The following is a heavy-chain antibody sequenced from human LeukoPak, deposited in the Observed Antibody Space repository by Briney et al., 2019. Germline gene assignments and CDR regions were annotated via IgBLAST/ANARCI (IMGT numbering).Heavy chain of an antibody. Sequence: GGSLRLSCAASGFTFSSYWMSWVRQAPGKGLEWVANIKQDGSEKYYVDSVKGRFTISRDNSKNTLYLQMNSLRAEDTAVYYCAKESHYDSSGYSACYFDYWGQGTLVTVSS. CDR1: GFTFSSYW. V-gene: IGHV3-7*03. CDR3: AKESHYDSSGYSACYFDY. D-gene: IGHD3-22*01. CDR2: IKQDGSEK. J-gene: IGHJ4*02.